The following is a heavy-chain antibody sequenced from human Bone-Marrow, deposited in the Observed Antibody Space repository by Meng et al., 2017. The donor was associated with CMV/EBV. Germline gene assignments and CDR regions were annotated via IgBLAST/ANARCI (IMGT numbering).Heavy chain of an antibody. Sequence: GESLKISCAASGFTCSSYGLHWVRQAPGKGLEWVAFIRYDGSNKYYADSVKGRFTISRDNSKNTLYLEMNSLRAEDTAGYYCASDIVVVPAANNSFDIWGQGTMVTVSS. J-gene: IGHJ3*02. D-gene: IGHD2-2*01. CDR1: GFTCSSYG. CDR3: ASDIVVVPAANNSFDI. CDR2: IRYDGSNK. V-gene: IGHV3-30*02.